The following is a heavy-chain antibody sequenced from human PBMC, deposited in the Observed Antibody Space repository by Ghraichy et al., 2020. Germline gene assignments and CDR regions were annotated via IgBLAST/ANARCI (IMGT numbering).Heavy chain of an antibody. CDR2: IRSSANSYAT. D-gene: IGHD1-26*01. CDR3: TGSGAYYYYALDV. CDR1: GFNLSGSA. J-gene: IGHJ6*02. Sequence: GGSLRLSCAASGFNLSGSAMHWARQASGRGLEWVGRIRSSANSYATAYAASVKGRFTISRDDSKSTAYLQMNSLKTEDTAVYYCTGSGAYYYYALDVWGQGTTVTVSS. V-gene: IGHV3-73*01.